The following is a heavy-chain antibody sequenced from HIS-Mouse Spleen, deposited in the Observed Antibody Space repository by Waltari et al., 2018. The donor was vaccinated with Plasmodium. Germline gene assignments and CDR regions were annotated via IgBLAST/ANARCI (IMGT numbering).Heavy chain of an antibody. Sequence: QVQLVQSGAEVKKPGASVKVSCKASGYTFTGYYMHWVRQAPGQGLEWMGWINPNSGGTNYAQKFQGRVTMTRDTSISTAYMELSRLGSDDTAVYYCARRSSNNHYYHSNPDWFDPWGQGTLVTVSS. CDR2: INPNSGGT. D-gene: IGHD3-22*01. CDR1: GYTFTGYY. V-gene: IGHV1-2*02. CDR3: ARRSSNNHYYHSNPDWFDP. J-gene: IGHJ5*02.